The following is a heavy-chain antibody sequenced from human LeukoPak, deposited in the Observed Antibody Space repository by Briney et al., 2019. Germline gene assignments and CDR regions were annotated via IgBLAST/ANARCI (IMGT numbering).Heavy chain of an antibody. CDR2: ISESGDDT. Sequence: GGSLRLSCAASGFTFSNFAMNWVRQAPGKGLEWVSSISESGDDTAYADSVKGRFTISRDNSRNTLYLQMITLRAEDTAMYYCAALARDYWGQGTLVTVSS. V-gene: IGHV3-23*01. CDR3: AALARDY. CDR1: GFTFSNFA. J-gene: IGHJ4*02.